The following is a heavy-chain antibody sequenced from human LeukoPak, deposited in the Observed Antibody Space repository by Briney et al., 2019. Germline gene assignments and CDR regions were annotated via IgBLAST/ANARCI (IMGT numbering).Heavy chain of an antibody. Sequence: SQTLSLTCAISGDSVSSDNAAWNWIRQSPSRGLEWLGRTYYRSKRYNDYARSVKSPITMNADTSKNRFSLQLNSVTPEDTAVYYCASVRGVATTKRTFFDTWGQGTRVTVSS. CDR1: GDSVSSDNAA. J-gene: IGHJ5*02. CDR3: ASVRGVATTKRTFFDT. D-gene: IGHD6-13*01. CDR2: TYYRSKRYN. V-gene: IGHV6-1*01.